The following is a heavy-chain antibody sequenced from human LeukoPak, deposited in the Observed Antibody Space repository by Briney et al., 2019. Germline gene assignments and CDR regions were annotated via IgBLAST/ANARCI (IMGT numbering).Heavy chain of an antibody. CDR2: ISSSSSYT. D-gene: IGHD5-24*01. CDR1: GFTFSDYY. CDR3: ERSRDGYNHGAFDI. J-gene: IGHJ3*02. V-gene: IGHV3-11*03. Sequence: PGGSLRLSCAASGFTFSDYYMSWIRQAPGKGLEWVSYISSSSSYTNYADSVKGRFTISRDNAKNSLYLQMNSLRAEDTAVYYCERSRDGYNHGAFDIWGQGTMVTVSS.